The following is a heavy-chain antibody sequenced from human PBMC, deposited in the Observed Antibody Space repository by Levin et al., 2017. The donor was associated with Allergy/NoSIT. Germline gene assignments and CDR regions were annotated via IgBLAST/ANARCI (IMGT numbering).Heavy chain of an antibody. V-gene: IGHV3-23*01. Sequence: GGSLRLSCAASGFTFSSYAMSWVRQAPGKGLEWVSAISGSGGSTYYADSVKGRFTISRDNSKNTLYLQMNSLRAEDTAVYYCAKFGDYDFWSGYYTGIDYFDYWGQGTLVTVSS. CDR3: AKFGDYDFWSGYYTGIDYFDY. CDR2: ISGSGGST. J-gene: IGHJ4*02. CDR1: GFTFSSYA. D-gene: IGHD3-3*01.